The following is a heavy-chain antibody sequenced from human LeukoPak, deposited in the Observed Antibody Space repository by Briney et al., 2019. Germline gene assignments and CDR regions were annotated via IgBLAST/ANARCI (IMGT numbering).Heavy chain of an antibody. V-gene: IGHV3-30*02. CDR3: AKDWSGSPNWFDP. CDR1: GFTFSSYG. CDR2: MRNDGTNE. D-gene: IGHD3-3*01. J-gene: IGHJ5*02. Sequence: PGGSLRLSCAASGFTFSSYGMHWVRQAPGKGLEWVAFMRNDGTNEDYGDSVKGRFTISRDNSKNTLYLQMNSLRADDTAVYYCAKDWSGSPNWFDPWGQGTLVTVSS.